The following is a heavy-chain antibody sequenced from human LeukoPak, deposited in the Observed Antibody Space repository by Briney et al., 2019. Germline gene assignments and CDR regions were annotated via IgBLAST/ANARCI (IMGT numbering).Heavy chain of an antibody. CDR2: IYTSGST. J-gene: IGHJ4*02. V-gene: IGHV4-61*02. Sequence: SETLSLTCTVPGGSISSGSYYWSWIRQPAGKGLAWIGRIYTSGSTNYNPSLKSRVTISVDTSKNQFSLKLSSVTAADTAVYYCARTTHVVAPFDYWGQGTLVTVSS. CDR3: ARTTHVVAPFDY. D-gene: IGHD2-15*01. CDR1: GGSISSGSYY.